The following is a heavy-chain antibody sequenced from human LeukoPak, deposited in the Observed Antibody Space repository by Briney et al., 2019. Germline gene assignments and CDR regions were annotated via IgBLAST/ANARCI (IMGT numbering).Heavy chain of an antibody. V-gene: IGHV3-11*01. D-gene: IGHD1-1*01. J-gene: IGHJ3*02. CDR3: AREDNLSDAFDI. Sequence: GGSLRLSCAASGFTFSDYYMSWIRQAPGKGLEWVSYISSSGTTIYYADSVKGRFTISRDNAKNSVSLQMNSLRAGDTAVYFCAREDNLSDAFDIWGQGTMVTVSS. CDR1: GFTFSDYY. CDR2: ISSSGTTI.